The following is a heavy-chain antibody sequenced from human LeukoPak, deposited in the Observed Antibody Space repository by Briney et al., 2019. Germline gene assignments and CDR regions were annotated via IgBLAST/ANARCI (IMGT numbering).Heavy chain of an antibody. CDR1: GFSFSSYS. V-gene: IGHV3-21*01. J-gene: IGHJ3*02. CDR3: AKSPLWFGESLGAFDI. Sequence: GGSLRLSCAASGFSFSSYSMNWVRQAPGKGLEWVSSISSDSNYIYYADSVKGRFTISRDSSKNTLYLQMNSLRAEDTAVYYCAKSPLWFGESLGAFDIWGQGTMVTVSS. CDR2: ISSDSNYI. D-gene: IGHD3-10*01.